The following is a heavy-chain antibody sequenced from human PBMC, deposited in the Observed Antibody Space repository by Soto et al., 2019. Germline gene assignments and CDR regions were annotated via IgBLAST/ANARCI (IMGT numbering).Heavy chain of an antibody. Sequence: GGSLRLSCVASGFTFGSYAMTWVRRAPGKGLEWVSTINDNGNLRYYAESVRGRFTISRDNSKNTLYLQLNNLRAEDSARYYCAKAFGDWYPFEKWGLGALVTVSS. J-gene: IGHJ4*02. D-gene: IGHD2-21*02. CDR1: GFTFGSYA. V-gene: IGHV3-23*01. CDR2: INDNGNLR. CDR3: AKAFGDWYPFEK.